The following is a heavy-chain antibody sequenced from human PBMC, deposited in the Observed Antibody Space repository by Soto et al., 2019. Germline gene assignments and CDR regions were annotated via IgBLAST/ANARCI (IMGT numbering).Heavy chain of an antibody. V-gene: IGHV1-58*01. D-gene: IGHD6-19*01. CDR1: GFTFTSSA. CDR3: AAYSAVGFSEAFDI. CDR2: IVVGSGNT. Sequence: GASVKVSCKASGFTFTSSAVQWVRQARGQRLEWIGWIVVGSGNTNYAQKFQERVTITRGMSTSTAYMELSSLRSENTAVYYCAAYSAVGFSEAFDIWGQGTMVTVSS. J-gene: IGHJ3*02.